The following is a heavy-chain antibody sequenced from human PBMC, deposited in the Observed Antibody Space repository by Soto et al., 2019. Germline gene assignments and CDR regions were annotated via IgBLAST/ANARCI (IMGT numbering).Heavy chain of an antibody. Sequence: SETLSLTCTVSGGSISGYYWTWLRQSPGKGLEWIGYIYKSVYTNYNPSLESRVTMSVDTSKNQFSLKLSSLTAADTAVYYCARGDGSYPEYYFDYWGQGSPVPVSS. J-gene: IGHJ4*02. D-gene: IGHD1-26*01. CDR3: ARGDGSYPEYYFDY. V-gene: IGHV4-59*01. CDR2: IYKSVYT. CDR1: GGSISGYY.